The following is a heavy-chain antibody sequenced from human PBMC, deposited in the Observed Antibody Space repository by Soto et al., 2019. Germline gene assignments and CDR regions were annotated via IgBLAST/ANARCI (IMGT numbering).Heavy chain of an antibody. Sequence: ASVKVSCKASGYTFTSYGISWVRQAPGQGLEWMGWISAYNGNTNYAQKLQGRVTMTTDKSTSTAYMELRSLRSDDTAVYYCARDIRGYYYKHKNGYFDYWGQGTLVTVSS. CDR1: GYTFTSYG. CDR2: ISAYNGNT. V-gene: IGHV1-18*01. CDR3: ARDIRGYYYKHKNGYFDY. D-gene: IGHD3-22*01. J-gene: IGHJ4*02.